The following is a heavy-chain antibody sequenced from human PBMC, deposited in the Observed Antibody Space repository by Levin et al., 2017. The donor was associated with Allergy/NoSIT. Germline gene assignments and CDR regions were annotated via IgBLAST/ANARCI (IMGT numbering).Heavy chain of an antibody. CDR1: RFNFDDYA. CDR3: AKDIGSVTADGFDI. Sequence: PGGSLRLSCAASRFNFDDYAMHWVRQAPGKGLEWVSRISWNSGTIGYADSVKGRFTISRDNAKNSLYLQMNSLREEDTALYYCAKDIGSVTADGFDIWGQGAMVTVSS. D-gene: IGHD2-21*02. CDR2: ISWNSGTI. V-gene: IGHV3-9*01. J-gene: IGHJ3*02.